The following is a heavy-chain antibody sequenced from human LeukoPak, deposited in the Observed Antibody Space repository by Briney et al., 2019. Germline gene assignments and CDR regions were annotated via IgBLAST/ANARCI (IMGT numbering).Heavy chain of an antibody. CDR1: GFTFSSYS. V-gene: IGHV3-48*02. CDR2: ISSSSSII. CDR3: AKSDTYRFDY. J-gene: IGHJ4*01. D-gene: IGHD2-21*02. Sequence: GGSLRLSCAASGFTFSSYSMNWVRQAPGKGLEWLSYISSSSSIIYYADSVKGRFTISRDNAKNSLYLQMNSLRDEDTAVYYCAKSDTYRFDYWGQEPWSPSA.